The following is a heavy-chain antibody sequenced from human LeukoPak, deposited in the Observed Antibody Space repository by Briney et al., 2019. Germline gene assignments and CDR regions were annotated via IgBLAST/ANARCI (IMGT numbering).Heavy chain of an antibody. D-gene: IGHD6-13*01. CDR3: ARVGYSSSWFAFSLVDY. V-gene: IGHV1-8*01. J-gene: IGHJ4*02. CDR1: GYTFTSYD. Sequence: ASVKVSFKASGYTFTSYDINWVRQATGQGLEWMGWMNPNSGNTGYAQKFQGRVTMTRNTSISTAYMELSSLRSEDTAVYYCARVGYSSSWFAFSLVDYWGQGTLVTVSS. CDR2: MNPNSGNT.